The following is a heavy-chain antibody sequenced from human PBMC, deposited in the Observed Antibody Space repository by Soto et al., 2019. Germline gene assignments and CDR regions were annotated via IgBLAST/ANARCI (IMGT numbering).Heavy chain of an antibody. J-gene: IGHJ6*02. D-gene: IGHD2-15*01. CDR2: IYPGDSDT. Sequence: DSLKISCKGSGYSFTSYWIGWVRQMPGKGLGWMGIIYPGDSDTRYSPSFQGQVTISADKSISTAYLQWSSLKASDTATYCCVRRGQGGQGDGYYYVALDVWGQWVTVTLSS. CDR1: GYSFTSYW. CDR3: VRRGQGGQGDGYYYVALDV. V-gene: IGHV5-51*01.